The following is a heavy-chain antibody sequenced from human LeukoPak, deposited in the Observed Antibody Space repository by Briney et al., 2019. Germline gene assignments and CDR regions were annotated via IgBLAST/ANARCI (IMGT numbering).Heavy chain of an antibody. Sequence: GGSLRLSCAASGFTFSVYHMSWIRQAPGKGLEGVSYISGSHSNIFYADSVKGRFTISGDNAKNSLFLQMNSVRAEETAVYYCARILADYYDSRGANAFEFWGQGTMVTVSS. V-gene: IGHV3-11*01. D-gene: IGHD3-16*01. J-gene: IGHJ3*01. CDR2: ISGSHSNI. CDR1: GFTFSVYH. CDR3: ARILADYYDSRGANAFEF.